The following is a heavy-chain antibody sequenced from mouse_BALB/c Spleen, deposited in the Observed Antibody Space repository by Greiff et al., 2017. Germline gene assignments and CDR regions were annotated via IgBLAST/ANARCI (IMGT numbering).Heavy chain of an antibody. Sequence: EVKLMESGGGLVKPGGSLKLSCAASGFTFSSYAMSWVRQSPEKRLEWVAEISSGGSYTYYPDTVTGRFTISRDNAKNTLYLEMSSLRSEDTAMYYCARDHDYGNHYYAMEYRGEGASVTASS. V-gene: IGHV5-9-4*01. CDR3: ARDHDYGNHYYAMEY. J-gene: IGHJ4*01. CDR2: ISSGGSYT. CDR1: GFTFSSYA. D-gene: IGHD2-1*01.